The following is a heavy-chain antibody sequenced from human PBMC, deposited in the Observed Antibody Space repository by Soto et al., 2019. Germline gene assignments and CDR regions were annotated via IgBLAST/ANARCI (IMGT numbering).Heavy chain of an antibody. CDR3: ASNIALGIGNYYYYYGMDV. CDR1: GYTFTSYY. V-gene: IGHV1-46*01. Sequence: QVQLVQSGAEVKKPGASVKVSCKASGYTFTSYYMHWVRQAPGQGLEWMGIINPSGGSTSYAQKFQGRVTMTRDTSTSTVYMELSSLRSEDTAVYYCASNIALGIGNYYYYYGMDVWGQGTTVTVSS. J-gene: IGHJ6*02. CDR2: INPSGGST. D-gene: IGHD7-27*01.